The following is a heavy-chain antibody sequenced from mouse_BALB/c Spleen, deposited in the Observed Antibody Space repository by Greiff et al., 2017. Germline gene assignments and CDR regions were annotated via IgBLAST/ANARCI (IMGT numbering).Heavy chain of an antibody. V-gene: IGHV1-69*02. J-gene: IGHJ3*01. Sequence: QVQLQQPGAELVKPGASVKLSCKASGYTFTSYWMHWVKQRPGQGLEWIGEIDPSDSYTNYNQKCKGKATLTVDKSSSTAYMQLSSLTSEDSAVYYCARRTTVVRPFAYWGQGTLVTVSA. D-gene: IGHD1-1*01. CDR2: IDPSDSYT. CDR1: GYTFTSYW. CDR3: ARRTTVVRPFAY.